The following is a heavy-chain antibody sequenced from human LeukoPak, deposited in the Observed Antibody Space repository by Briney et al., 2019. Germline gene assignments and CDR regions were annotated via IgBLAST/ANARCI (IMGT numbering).Heavy chain of an antibody. D-gene: IGHD3/OR15-3a*01. Sequence: ASVKVSCKASGYTFTGYYMHWVRQAPGQGLEWMGRINPNSGGTNYAQKFQGRVTMTRDTYIRTAYMELSRLRSDDTAVYYCAIPRDWGGAFDIWGQGTMVTVSS. CDR1: GYTFTGYY. CDR3: AIPRDWGGAFDI. J-gene: IGHJ3*02. CDR2: INPNSGGT. V-gene: IGHV1-2*06.